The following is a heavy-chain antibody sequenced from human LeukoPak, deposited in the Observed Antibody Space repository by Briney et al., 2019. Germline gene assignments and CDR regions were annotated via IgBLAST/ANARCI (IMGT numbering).Heavy chain of an antibody. CDR1: GYTFTGYY. J-gene: IGHJ6*03. D-gene: IGHD5-18*01. CDR3: ARGGYSYGYFAMDV. Sequence: ASVKVSCKASGYTFTGYYMHWVRQAPGQGLEWMGWINPNGGGTNYAQKFQGRVTMTRDTSISTAYMELSRLRSDDTAVYYCARGGYSYGYFAMDVWGKGTTVTISS. CDR2: INPNGGGT. V-gene: IGHV1-2*02.